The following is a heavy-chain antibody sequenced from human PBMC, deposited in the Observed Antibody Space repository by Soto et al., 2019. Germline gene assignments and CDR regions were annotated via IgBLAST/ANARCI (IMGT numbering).Heavy chain of an antibody. CDR3: AKARCSTTNCYVPDY. V-gene: IGHV3-23*01. J-gene: IGHJ4*02. CDR2: ISGSGASP. CDR1: GFTFSTYT. D-gene: IGHD2-2*01. Sequence: GGSLRLSCAASGFTFSTYTISWVRRAPGKGLEGVSAISGSGASPSYADSVQGRFTISRDNPKRTLYLQMNNLRAEDTAVYYCAKARCSTTNCYVPDYWGQGTLVTVSS.